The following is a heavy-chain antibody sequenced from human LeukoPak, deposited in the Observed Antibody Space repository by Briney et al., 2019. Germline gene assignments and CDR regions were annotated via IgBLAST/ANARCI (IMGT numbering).Heavy chain of an antibody. CDR2: INPNSGGT. J-gene: IGHJ4*02. CDR3: ARRSDFVSTTRQFDY. CDR1: GYTFTGYY. Sequence: ASVKVSCKASGYTFTGYYMHWVRQAPGQGLEWMGWINPNSGGTNYAQKFQGRVTMTRDTSISTAYMELSSLRSEDTAVYYCARRSDFVSTTRQFDYWGQGTLVTVSS. D-gene: IGHD3-16*01. V-gene: IGHV1-2*02.